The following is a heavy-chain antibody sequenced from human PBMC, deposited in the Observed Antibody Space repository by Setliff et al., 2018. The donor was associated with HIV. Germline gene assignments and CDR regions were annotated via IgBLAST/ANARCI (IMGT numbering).Heavy chain of an antibody. CDR2: VYTTGGT. CDR3: ARAPTGVTNAFDI. CDR1: GGSISSGIYY. J-gene: IGHJ3*02. V-gene: IGHV4-61*09. Sequence: SETLSLTCTVSGGSISSGIYYWIWIRQPAGKGLEWIGHVYTTGGTNYNPSLESRFTISVDTSRNQFSLRLSSVTAADTAVYYCARAPTGVTNAFDIWGQGTMVTVSS. D-gene: IGHD2-8*02.